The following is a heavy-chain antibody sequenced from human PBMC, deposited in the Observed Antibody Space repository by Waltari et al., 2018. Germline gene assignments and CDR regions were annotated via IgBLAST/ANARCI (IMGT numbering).Heavy chain of an antibody. CDR3: ARDDGIRTVDY. V-gene: IGHV3-7*01. Sequence: QLVASGGGLVQPGGSLRLSCVVSGFTVSSYWMSCVRQTPGKGLEWVANIKPDGTEEYYVDYVKGRFTISRDNAKNSLYRQMNSLRAEDTAVYYCARDDGIRTVDYWGQGTLVTVSS. D-gene: IGHD1-20*01. J-gene: IGHJ4*02. CDR2: IKPDGTEE. CDR1: GFTVSSYW.